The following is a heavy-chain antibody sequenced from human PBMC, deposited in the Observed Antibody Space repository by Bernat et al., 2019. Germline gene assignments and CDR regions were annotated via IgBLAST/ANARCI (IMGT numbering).Heavy chain of an antibody. CDR2: INHSGST. D-gene: IGHD2-15*01. Sequence: QVQLQQWGAGLLKPSETLSLTCAVYGGSFSGYYWSWIRQPPGKGLEWIGEINHSGSTNYNPSLKSRVTISVDTSKNQFSLKLSSVTAADTAVYYCASPSPSQDTSLGEVVVAATRFSDAFDIWGQGTMVTVSS. CDR3: ASPSPSQDTSLGEVVVAATRFSDAFDI. V-gene: IGHV4-34*01. CDR1: GGSFSGYY. J-gene: IGHJ3*02.